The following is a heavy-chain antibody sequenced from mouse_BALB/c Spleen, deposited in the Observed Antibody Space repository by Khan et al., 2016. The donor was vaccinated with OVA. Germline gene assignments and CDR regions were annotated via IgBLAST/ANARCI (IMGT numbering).Heavy chain of an antibody. D-gene: IGHD1-1*01. CDR3: ARTDYYGSSYYFDY. J-gene: IGHJ2*01. V-gene: IGHV1S135*01. CDR1: GYSFTDYN. Sequence: LQLVQSGPELVKPGASVKVSCKASGYSFTDYNMFWVKQSHGKGLEWIGYIDPYNGGTSYNQKFRGKATLTVDKSSSTAFMHLSSLTSEDSAVFYCARTDYYGSSYYFDYWGQGTTLTVSS. CDR2: IDPYNGGT.